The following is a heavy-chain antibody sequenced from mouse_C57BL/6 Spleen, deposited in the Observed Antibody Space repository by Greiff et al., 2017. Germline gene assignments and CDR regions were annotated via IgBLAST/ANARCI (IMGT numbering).Heavy chain of an antibody. CDR3: ARSYYYGDY. CDR2: IDPSDSYT. V-gene: IGHV1-50*01. Sequence: QVQLQQSGAELVKPGASVKLSCKASGYTFTSYWMQWVKQRPGQGLEWIGEIDPSDSYTNYNQKFKGKATLTVDTSSSTAYMQLSSLTSEDSAVYYCARSYYYGDYWGQGTTLTVSS. J-gene: IGHJ2*01. CDR1: GYTFTSYW.